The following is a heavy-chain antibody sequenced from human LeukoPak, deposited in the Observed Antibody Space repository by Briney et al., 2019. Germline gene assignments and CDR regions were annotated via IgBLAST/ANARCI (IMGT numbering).Heavy chain of an antibody. CDR3: ARDWQQFHLGN. J-gene: IGHJ4*02. CDR2: IHPGGKT. D-gene: IGHD6-13*01. V-gene: IGHV3-53*01. CDR1: GVSVISSY. Sequence: GGSLRLSCVASGVSVISSYMTWVRQAPGKGLEWVSVIHPGGKTYYADSVKGRFTIARDNSKNTLSLQMNSLRAEDTAVYYCARDWQQFHLGNWGQGTLVTVSS.